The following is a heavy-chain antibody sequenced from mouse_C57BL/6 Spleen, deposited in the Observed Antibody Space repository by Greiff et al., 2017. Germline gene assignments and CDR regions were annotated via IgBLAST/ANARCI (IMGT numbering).Heavy chain of an antibody. J-gene: IGHJ2*01. V-gene: IGHV1-53*01. Sequence: VQLQQPGTELVKPGASVKLSCKASGYTFTSYWMHWVKQRPGQGLEWIGNIHPSNGGTNFNEKFKSKATRTEDKSSSTAYKQLSSLTSEYSAVYYCARRYSYGNCIGYWGQGTTLTVSS. CDR3: ARRYSYGNCIGY. D-gene: IGHD2-1*01. CDR2: IHPSNGGT. CDR1: GYTFTSYW.